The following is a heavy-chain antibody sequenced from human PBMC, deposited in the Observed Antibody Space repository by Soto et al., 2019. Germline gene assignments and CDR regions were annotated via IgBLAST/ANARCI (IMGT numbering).Heavy chain of an antibody. D-gene: IGHD6-19*01. CDR3: ARGRVGSGWYRDY. CDR1: GGSFSGYY. J-gene: IGHJ4*02. Sequence: SETLSLTCAVYGGSFSGYYWSWIRQPPGKGLEWIGEINHGGSTNYNPSLKSRVTISVDTSNNHFSLKLSSVTAADTAVYYCARGRVGSGWYRDYWGQGTLVTV. CDR2: INHGGST. V-gene: IGHV4-34*01.